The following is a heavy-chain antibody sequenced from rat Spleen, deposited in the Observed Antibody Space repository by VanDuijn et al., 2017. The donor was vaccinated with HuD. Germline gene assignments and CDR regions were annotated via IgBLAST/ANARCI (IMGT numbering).Heavy chain of an antibody. J-gene: IGHJ1*01. CDR2: ISYRGST. V-gene: IGHV3-1*01. CDR3: ARLEELRRVWGYWYFDF. CDR1: GYSITRNY. D-gene: IGHD1-11*01. Sequence: EVQLQESGPGLVKPSQSLSLTCSVTGYSITRNYWGWIRKFPGNKMEWIGHISYRGSTSYNPSLKSRISITRDTSKNQFFLQVNSVTTEDTDTYYCARLEELRRVWGYWYFDFWGPGTMVTVSS.